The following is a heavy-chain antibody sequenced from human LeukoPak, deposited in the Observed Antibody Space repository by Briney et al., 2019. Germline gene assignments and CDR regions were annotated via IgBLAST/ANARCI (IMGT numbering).Heavy chain of an antibody. Sequence: PSETLSLTSAVSGGSISSSNWWSWVRQPPGKGLEWIGEIYHSGSTNYNPSLKSRVTISVDKSKNQFSLKLSSVTAADTAVYYCARESVYSGRYYAFDIWGQGTMVTVSS. CDR3: ARESVYSGRYYAFDI. CDR2: IYHSGST. CDR1: GGSISSSNW. D-gene: IGHD1-26*01. V-gene: IGHV4-4*02. J-gene: IGHJ3*02.